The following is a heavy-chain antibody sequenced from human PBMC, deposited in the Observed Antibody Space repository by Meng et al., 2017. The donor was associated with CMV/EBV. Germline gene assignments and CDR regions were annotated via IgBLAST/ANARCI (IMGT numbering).Heavy chain of an antibody. Sequence: LQQWGAGIVQPSGTMSLAGAVYGVSFSGFYWSWIRQPPGKGLEWIGKINHSGSTNYNPSLKSRVPISVDTSKNQFSLKLSSVTAADTAVYYCARGGNWFDPWGQGTLVTVSS. J-gene: IGHJ5*02. CDR1: GVSFSGFY. V-gene: IGHV4-34*01. CDR3: ARGGNWFDP. CDR2: INHSGST.